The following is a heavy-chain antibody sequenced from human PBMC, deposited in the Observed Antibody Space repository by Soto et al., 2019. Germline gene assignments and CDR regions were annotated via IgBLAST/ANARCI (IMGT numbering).Heavy chain of an antibody. V-gene: IGHV3-30*03. CDR3: ARTRSAWSDFHYYSLDV. D-gene: IGHD1-26*01. J-gene: IGHJ6*02. Sequence: GGSLRLSCAASGFTFNSYGMHWVRQGPGNGLEWVAFISYDSTKTYYADSVKGRFTIPRDNSNSALYVQMNSLTGEDTAVYYCARTRSAWSDFHYYSLDVWGQGTTVTVSS. CDR1: GFTFNSYG. CDR2: ISYDSTKT.